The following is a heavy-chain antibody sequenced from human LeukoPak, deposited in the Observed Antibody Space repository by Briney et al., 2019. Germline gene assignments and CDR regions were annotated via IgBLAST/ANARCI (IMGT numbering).Heavy chain of an antibody. V-gene: IGHV4-59*08. CDR2: IYYSGRT. Sequence: SETLSLTCTVSGFSITSHYWSWIRQAPGKGLEWMGFIYYSGRTNYNAALQRRVTISLDTSEKKFSLKVTSVTAADTAVYYCTRLLDNASRGDPDTFDMWGQGTVVTVSS. CDR3: TRLLDNASRGDPDTFDM. J-gene: IGHJ3*02. D-gene: IGHD3-22*01. CDR1: GFSITSHY.